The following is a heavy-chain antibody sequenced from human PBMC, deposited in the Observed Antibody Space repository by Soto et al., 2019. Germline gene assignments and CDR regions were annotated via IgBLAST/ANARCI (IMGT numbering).Heavy chain of an antibody. CDR1: GFSLSTSGVG. J-gene: IGHJ5*02. Sequence: QITLKESGPTLVNPTQTLTLTCTFSGFSLSTSGVGVGWIRQPPGKALEWLALIYWDDDKRYSPSLKSRLTITKDTSKNQVVLTMTNMDPVDTATYYCAHRGRYDFWSGYYSEWFDPWGQGTLVTVSS. D-gene: IGHD3-3*01. CDR2: IYWDDDK. CDR3: AHRGRYDFWSGYYSEWFDP. V-gene: IGHV2-5*02.